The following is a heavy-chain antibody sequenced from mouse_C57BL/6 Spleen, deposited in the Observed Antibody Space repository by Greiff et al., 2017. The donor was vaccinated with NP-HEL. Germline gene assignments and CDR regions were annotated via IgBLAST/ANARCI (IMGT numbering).Heavy chain of an antibody. CDR2: IDPANGNT. CDR3: AFNYYGSSWFAY. V-gene: IGHV14-3*01. J-gene: IGHJ3*01. Sequence: EVQLQQSVAELVRPGASVKLSCTASGFNIKNTYMHWVKQRPEQGLEWIGRIDPANGNTKYAPKFQGKATITADTSSNTAYLQLSRLTSEETAIYYCAFNYYGSSWFAYWGQGTLVTVSA. D-gene: IGHD1-1*01. CDR1: GFNIKNTY.